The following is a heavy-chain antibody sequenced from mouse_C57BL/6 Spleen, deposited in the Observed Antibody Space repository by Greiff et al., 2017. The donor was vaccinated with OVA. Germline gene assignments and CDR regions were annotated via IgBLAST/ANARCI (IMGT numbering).Heavy chain of an antibody. CDR2: IYPGDGDT. J-gene: IGHJ1*03. Sequence: QVQLKESGPELVKPGASVKISCKASGYSFSSSWMNWVKQRPGKGLEWIGRIYPGDGDTNYNGKFKGKATLTADNSSSTAYMQLSSLTSEDSAVYCCARRGGTTGYFDVWGTGTTVTVSS. D-gene: IGHD3-3*01. CDR1: GYSFSSSW. CDR3: ARRGGTTGYFDV. V-gene: IGHV1-82*01.